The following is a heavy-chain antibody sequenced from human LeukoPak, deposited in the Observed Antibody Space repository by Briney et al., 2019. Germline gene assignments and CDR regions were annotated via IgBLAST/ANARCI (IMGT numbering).Heavy chain of an antibody. D-gene: IGHD6-13*01. J-gene: IGHJ4*02. Sequence: GGSLRLSCAASGFTFSDYYMSWIRQAPGKGLEWVSYISSSGSTIYYADSVKGRFTISRDNSKNTLYLQMNSLRAEDTAVYYCAKVGSSWFPVVYFDYWGQGTLVTVSS. CDR3: AKVGSSWFPVVYFDY. CDR2: ISSSGSTI. CDR1: GFTFSDYY. V-gene: IGHV3-11*01.